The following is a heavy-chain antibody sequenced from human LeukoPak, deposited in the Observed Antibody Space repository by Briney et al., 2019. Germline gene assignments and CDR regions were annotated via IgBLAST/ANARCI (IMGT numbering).Heavy chain of an antibody. V-gene: IGHV3-30*04. CDR2: ISYDGSNK. Sequence: GGSLRLSCAASGFTFSSYAMHWVRQAPGKGLEWVAVISYDGSNKYYADSVKGRFTISRDNSKNTLYPQMNSLRAEDTAVYYCARDLVAGTPSSVYWGQGTLVTVSS. CDR3: ARDLVAGTPSSVY. J-gene: IGHJ4*02. D-gene: IGHD2-15*01. CDR1: GFTFSSYA.